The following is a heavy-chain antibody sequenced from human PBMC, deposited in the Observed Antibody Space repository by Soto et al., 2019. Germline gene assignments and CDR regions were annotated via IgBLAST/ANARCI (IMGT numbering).Heavy chain of an antibody. CDR3: AREVTMVRGIKNWFDS. V-gene: IGHV6-1*01. D-gene: IGHD3-10*01. CDR1: GDSVSSNNAV. J-gene: IGHJ5*01. CDR2: TFYRSEWHY. Sequence: SQTLSLPCVISGDSVSSNNAVWNVIRQCPSRGLEWLGRTFYRSEWHYDYAVSVRSRITVNPDTSKDQFSLQLNSVTPEDTAVYFCAREVTMVRGIKNWFDSWGQGTLVTVSS.